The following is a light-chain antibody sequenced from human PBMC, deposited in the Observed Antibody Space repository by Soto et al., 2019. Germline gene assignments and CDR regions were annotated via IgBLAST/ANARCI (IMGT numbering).Light chain of an antibody. CDR3: QQYGSSPIS. J-gene: IGKJ5*01. CDR2: DAS. CDR1: QSVSSN. V-gene: IGKV3-20*01. Sequence: EIVMTQSPATLSVSPGERATLSCRASQSVSSNLAWYQQKPGQAPRLLISDASTRAAGIPDRLSGSGSGTDFTLTISRLEPEDFAVYYCQQYGSSPISFGQGTRLEIK.